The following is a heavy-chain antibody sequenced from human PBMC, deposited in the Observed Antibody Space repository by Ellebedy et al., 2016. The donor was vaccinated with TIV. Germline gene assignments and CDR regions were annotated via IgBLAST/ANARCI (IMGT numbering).Heavy chain of an antibody. D-gene: IGHD5-24*01. Sequence: GESLKISXAASGFSFSSYSMHWVRQAPGKGLVWVSRILSDGRTTSYADSVKGRFTISRDSAKNMLYLQMNSLRAEDTAVFYCVRDQMGSSYPFDYWGQGTLVTVSP. CDR1: GFSFSSYS. CDR3: VRDQMGSSYPFDY. CDR2: ILSDGRTT. J-gene: IGHJ4*02. V-gene: IGHV3-74*01.